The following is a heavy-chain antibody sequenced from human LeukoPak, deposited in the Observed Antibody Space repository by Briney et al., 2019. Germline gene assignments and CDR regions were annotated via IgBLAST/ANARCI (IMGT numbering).Heavy chain of an antibody. D-gene: IGHD2-2*01. CDR2: ISTSGSYR. CDR1: GFTFSSYS. CDR3: ARDRVGYCSSTSCHLFDY. V-gene: IGHV3-21*04. Sequence: GGSLRLSCAASGFTFSSYSMNWVRQAPGKGLEWVSSISTSGSYRYYTDSVKGRFTISRDNGKNSLSLQMNSLRAEDTAVYYCARDRVGYCSSTSCHLFDYWGQGTLVTVSS. J-gene: IGHJ4*02.